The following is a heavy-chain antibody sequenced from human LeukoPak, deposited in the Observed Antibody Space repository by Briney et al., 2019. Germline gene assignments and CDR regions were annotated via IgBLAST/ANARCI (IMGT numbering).Heavy chain of an antibody. D-gene: IGHD5-12*01. CDR1: GGSISSSNW. CDR3: ASLNSGYDYYDDGFS. V-gene: IGHV4-4*02. J-gene: IGHJ4*02. Sequence: SETLSLTYAVSGGSISSSNWWSWVRQPPGKGLEWIGEIYHSGSTNYNPSLKSRVTISVDKSKNQFSLKLSSVTAADTAVYYCASLNSGYDYYDDGFSWGQGTLVTVSS. CDR2: IYHSGST.